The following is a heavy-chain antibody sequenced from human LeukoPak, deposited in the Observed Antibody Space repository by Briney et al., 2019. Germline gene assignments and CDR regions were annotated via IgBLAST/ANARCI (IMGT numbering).Heavy chain of an antibody. CDR1: GGSFSGYY. J-gene: IGHJ4*02. CDR2: INHSGST. V-gene: IGHV4-34*01. CDR3: ARGLGNSGSYSGDFDY. Sequence: PSETLSLTCAVYGGSFSGYYWSWIRQPPGKGLEWIGEINHSGSTNYNPSLKSRVTISVDTSKNQFSLKLSSVTAADTAVYYCARGLGNSGSYSGDFDYWGQGTLVTVSS. D-gene: IGHD1-26*01.